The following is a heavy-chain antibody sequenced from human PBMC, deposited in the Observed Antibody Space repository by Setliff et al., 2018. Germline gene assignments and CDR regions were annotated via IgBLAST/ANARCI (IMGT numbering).Heavy chain of an antibody. Sequence: SVKVSCKASGGTFSSYAISWVRQAPGQGLEWMGGIIPIFGTANYAQKLQGRVTMTTDTSTSTAYMELRSLRSDDTAVYYCARDGCSSTSCYWGWYYYGMDVWGQGTTVTVSS. J-gene: IGHJ6*02. D-gene: IGHD2-2*01. V-gene: IGHV1-69*05. CDR1: GGTFSSYA. CDR2: IIPIFGTA. CDR3: ARDGCSSTSCYWGWYYYGMDV.